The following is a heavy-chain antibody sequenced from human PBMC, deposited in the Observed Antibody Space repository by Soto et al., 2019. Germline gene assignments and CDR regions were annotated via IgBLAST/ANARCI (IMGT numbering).Heavy chain of an antibody. V-gene: IGHV3-48*01. J-gene: IGHJ5*02. Sequence: EVQLVESGGMLVQPGGSLRLSCAASGLTLSTSSMNWDRQAPGKGLAGLSYIRRHTSVTAYADSVKGRFTISRDSAKNSLYLQMDSLRVEYTAVSYCGKVADSGYYTVDRWGQGTLVTVSS. CDR1: GLTLSTSS. D-gene: IGHD3-22*01. CDR2: IRRHTSVT. CDR3: GKVADSGYYTVDR.